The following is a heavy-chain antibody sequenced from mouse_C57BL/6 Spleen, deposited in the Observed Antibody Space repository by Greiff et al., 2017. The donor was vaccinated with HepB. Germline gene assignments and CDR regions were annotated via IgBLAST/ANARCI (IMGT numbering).Heavy chain of an antibody. CDR1: SYAFSSSW. D-gene: IGHD2-2*01. CDR3: ARCGYDGVDY. J-gene: IGHJ2*01. CDR2: IYPGDGDT. V-gene: IGHV1-82*01. Sequence: VQLQQSGPELVKPGASVKISCKASSYAFSSSWMNWVKQRPGKGLEWIGRIYPGDGDTNYNGKFKGKATLTADKSSSTAYMQLSSLTSEDSAVYFCARCGYDGVDYWGQGTTLTVSS.